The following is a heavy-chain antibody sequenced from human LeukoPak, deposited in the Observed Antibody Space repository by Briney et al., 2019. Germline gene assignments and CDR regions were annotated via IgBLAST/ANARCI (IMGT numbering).Heavy chain of an antibody. CDR2: LVYDGII. CDR3: ARDLSAAYDF. V-gene: IGHV3-33*01. D-gene: IGHD2-21*01. J-gene: IGHJ4*02. Sequence: GGALRLSCAASGFPFSSFGMHWVRQAPGRGLEWVARLVYDGIINYVDFAKGRFTISRDNSKSALYLEMNSLRVEDSGIYYCARDLSAAYDFWGQGVVVTVSS. CDR1: GFPFSSFG.